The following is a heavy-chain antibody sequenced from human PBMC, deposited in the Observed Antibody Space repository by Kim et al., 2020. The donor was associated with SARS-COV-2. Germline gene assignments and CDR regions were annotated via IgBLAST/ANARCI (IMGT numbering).Heavy chain of an antibody. V-gene: IGHV4-59*08. J-gene: IGHJ6*02. CDR1: GGSISSYY. Sequence: SETLSLTCTVSGGSISSYYWSWIRQPPGKGLEWIGYIFNSGSTNYNPSLKSRITISVDTSKNQFSLKLSSVTAADTAVYYCARLSVGDYDILTGYSNYYGMDVWGQGTTVTVSS. D-gene: IGHD3-9*01. CDR2: IFNSGST. CDR3: ARLSVGDYDILTGYSNYYGMDV.